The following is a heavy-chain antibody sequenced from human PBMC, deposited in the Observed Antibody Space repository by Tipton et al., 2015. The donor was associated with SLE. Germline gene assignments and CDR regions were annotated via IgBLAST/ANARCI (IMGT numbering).Heavy chain of an antibody. Sequence: TLSLTCSVSGGSINSGSYYWSWIRQPAGKGLEWIGHIYTSGSTNYNPSLKSRVTISVDTSKNQFSLKLSSVTAADTAVYYCARGNIVASSFDYWGQGTLVTVSS. D-gene: IGHD5-12*01. J-gene: IGHJ4*02. CDR2: IYTSGST. CDR3: ARGNIVASSFDY. V-gene: IGHV4-61*09. CDR1: GGSINSGSYY.